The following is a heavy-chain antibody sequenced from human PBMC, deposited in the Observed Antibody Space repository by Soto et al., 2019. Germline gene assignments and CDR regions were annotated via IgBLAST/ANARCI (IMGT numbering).Heavy chain of an antibody. D-gene: IGHD2-15*01. CDR1: GGSISSYY. J-gene: IGHJ6*02. CDR3: ARAGGHCSGGSFYSVAYYYYGMDV. Sequence: SETLSLTCTVSGGSISSYYWSWIRQPPGKGLEWIGYIYYSGSTNYNPSLKSRVTISVDTSKNQFSLKLSSVTAADTAVYYCARAGGHCSGGSFYSVAYYYYGMDVWCPGTTLTVSS. CDR2: IYYSGST. V-gene: IGHV4-59*01.